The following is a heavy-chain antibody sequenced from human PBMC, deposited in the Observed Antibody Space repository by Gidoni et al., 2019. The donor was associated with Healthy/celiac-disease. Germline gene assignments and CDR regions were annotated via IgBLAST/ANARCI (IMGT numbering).Heavy chain of an antibody. CDR2: MNPNSGNT. CDR1: VSTFTSYD. CDR3: ARPTSGSYPGDAFDI. D-gene: IGHD1-26*01. J-gene: IGHJ3*02. Sequence: QVQLVQSGAGVTKPGASVKVSCIASVSTFTSYDINWVRQATGQGLEWMGWMNPNSGNTGYAQKFQGRVTMTRNNSISTAYMELSSLRSEDTAVYYCARPTSGSYPGDAFDIWGQGTMVTVSS. V-gene: IGHV1-8*01.